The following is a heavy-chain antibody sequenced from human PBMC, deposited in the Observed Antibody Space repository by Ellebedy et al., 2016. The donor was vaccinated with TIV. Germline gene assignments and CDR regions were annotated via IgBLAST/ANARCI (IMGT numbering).Heavy chain of an antibody. CDR3: ARELGAWKPYFDY. V-gene: IGHV3-74*01. CDR2: INGDGSSP. Sequence: GGSLRLSXAASGFTFSSYWMHWVRQAPGKGLVWVSRINGDGSSPSYADSVKGRFTISRDNAKNTLYLQVNSLRAEDTAVYYCARELGAWKPYFDYWGQGSLVTVSS. D-gene: IGHD7-27*01. J-gene: IGHJ4*02. CDR1: GFTFSSYW.